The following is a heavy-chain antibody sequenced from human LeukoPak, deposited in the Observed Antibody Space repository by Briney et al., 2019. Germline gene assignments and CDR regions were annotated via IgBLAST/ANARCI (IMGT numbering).Heavy chain of an antibody. D-gene: IGHD2-15*01. V-gene: IGHV4-34*01. Sequence: SETLSLTCAVYGGSFSGYYWSWIRQPPGKGLEWIGEINHGGGTNYNPSLKSRVTISVDTSKNQFSLKLSSVTAADTAVYYCARAVAGIVVVVAAKETDNWFDPWGQGTLVTVSS. CDR2: INHGGGT. CDR3: ARAVAGIVVVVAAKETDNWFDP. CDR1: GGSFSGYY. J-gene: IGHJ5*02.